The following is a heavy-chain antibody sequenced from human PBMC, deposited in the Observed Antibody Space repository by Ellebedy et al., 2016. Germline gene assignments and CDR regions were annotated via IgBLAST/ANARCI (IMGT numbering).Heavy chain of an antibody. CDR3: ATDKSATVTKERVYWFDP. CDR1: GYTLTELS. J-gene: IGHJ5*02. V-gene: IGHV1-24*01. CDR2: FDPEDGET. D-gene: IGHD4-17*01. Sequence: ASVKVSXKVSGYTLTELSMHWVRQAPGKGLEWMGGFDPEDGETIYAQKFQGRVTMTEDTSTDTAYMELSSLRSEDTAVYYCATDKSATVTKERVYWFDPWGQGTLVTVSS.